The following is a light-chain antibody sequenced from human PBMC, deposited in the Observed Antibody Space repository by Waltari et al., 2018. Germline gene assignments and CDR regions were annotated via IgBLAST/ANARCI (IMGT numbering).Light chain of an antibody. Sequence: DIVMTQSPDSLAVSLGERVPINCKYTQSLLYNSNDKNYLAWYQQKPGQPPKLHLYWASTRHSGVPDRFSGSGSATDFTLTISSLQAEDVAVYYCQQYYSRRTFGQGTRVEIK. V-gene: IGKV4-1*01. J-gene: IGKJ1*01. CDR3: QQYYSRRT. CDR2: WAS. CDR1: QSLLYNSNDKNY.